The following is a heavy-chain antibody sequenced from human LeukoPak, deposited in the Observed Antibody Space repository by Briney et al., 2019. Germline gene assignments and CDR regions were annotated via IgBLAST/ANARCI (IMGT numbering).Heavy chain of an antibody. Sequence: GSLRLSCAASGFTFSNYAMTWVRQAPGKGLEWVSGISGSGGSTYYADSVRGRFTISRDKSKNTLYLQMNSLRAEDTAVYYCAKELEQQLVGGDYFDYWGQGTLVTVSS. V-gene: IGHV3-23*01. D-gene: IGHD6-13*01. J-gene: IGHJ4*02. CDR3: AKELEQQLVGGDYFDY. CDR1: GFTFSNYA. CDR2: ISGSGGST.